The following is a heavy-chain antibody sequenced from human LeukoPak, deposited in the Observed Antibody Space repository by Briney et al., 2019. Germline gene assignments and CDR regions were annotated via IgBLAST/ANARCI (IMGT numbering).Heavy chain of an antibody. V-gene: IGHV6-1*01. CDR3: ARDGPVAGGFDY. CDR2: TYYRSKWYN. CDR1: GDSVSSNSVA. D-gene: IGHD6-19*01. J-gene: IGHJ4*02. Sequence: SQTLSLTCAISGDSVSSNSVAWNWIRQSPSRGLEWLGRTYYRSKWYNDYAVFVKSRITIDPDTSKNRFSLQLNSVTPEDTAVYYCARDGPVAGGFDYWGQGTLVTVSS.